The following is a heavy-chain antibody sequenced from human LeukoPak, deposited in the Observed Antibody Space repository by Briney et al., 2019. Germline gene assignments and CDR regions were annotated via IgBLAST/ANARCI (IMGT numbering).Heavy chain of an antibody. Sequence: AGGSLRLSCVASGFTFDDYAMHWVRQAPGRGLEWVSLISGDGGNTYYADSVQGRFTISRDNSKNTLYLQMNSLRAEDTAVYYCAKARGVAGTFFDYWGQGTLVTVSS. J-gene: IGHJ4*02. D-gene: IGHD6-19*01. CDR2: ISGDGGNT. CDR3: AKARGVAGTFFDY. V-gene: IGHV3-43*02. CDR1: GFTFDDYA.